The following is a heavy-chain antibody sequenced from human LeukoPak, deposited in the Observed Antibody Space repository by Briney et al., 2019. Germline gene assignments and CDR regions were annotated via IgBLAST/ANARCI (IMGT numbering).Heavy chain of an antibody. V-gene: IGHV1-8*01. J-gene: IGHJ4*02. CDR2: MNPNSGNT. D-gene: IGHD3-22*01. CDR3: ARDHDRYDSSGYPY. Sequence: ASVKVSCKASGYTFSTCDINWVRQATGQGLEWMGWMNPNSGNTGFAHKFQGRVTMTRDTSINTAYMELSSLRAEDTAVYYCARDHDRYDSSGYPYWGQGTLATVSS. CDR1: GYTFSTCD.